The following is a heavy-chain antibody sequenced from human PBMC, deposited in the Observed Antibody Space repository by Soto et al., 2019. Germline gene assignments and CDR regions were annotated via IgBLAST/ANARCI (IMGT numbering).Heavy chain of an antibody. CDR1: GGSISSSSYY. V-gene: IGHV4-39*01. Sequence: SETLSLTCTVSGGSISSSSYYWGWILQPPGKGLEWIGSIYYSGSTYYNRSLKSRVTISVDTSKNQFSLKLSSVTAADTAVYYCARPGYYGSGSYYTHYYYYGMDVWGQGTTVTVSS. D-gene: IGHD3-10*01. CDR2: IYYSGST. J-gene: IGHJ6*02. CDR3: ARPGYYGSGSYYTHYYYYGMDV.